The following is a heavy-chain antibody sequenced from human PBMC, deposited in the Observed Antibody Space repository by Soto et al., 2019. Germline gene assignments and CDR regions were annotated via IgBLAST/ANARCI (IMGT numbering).Heavy chain of an antibody. J-gene: IGHJ6*02. CDR3: ARRQPGDYDFWSGSYYYGMDV. V-gene: IGHV3-21*03. Sequence: GGSLRLSCAASGFTFSSYSMNWVRQAPGKGLEWVSSISSSSSYIYYADSVKGRFTISRDNAKNSLYLQMNSLRAEDTAVYYCARRQPGDYDFWSGSYYYGMDVWGQGTTVTVSS. CDR2: ISSSSSYI. CDR1: GFTFSSYS. D-gene: IGHD3-3*01.